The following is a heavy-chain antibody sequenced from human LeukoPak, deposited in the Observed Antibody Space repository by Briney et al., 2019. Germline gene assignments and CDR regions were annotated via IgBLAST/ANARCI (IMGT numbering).Heavy chain of an antibody. J-gene: IGHJ5*02. V-gene: IGHV4-59*01. CDR3: AGGADFWSGYLNWFDP. Sequence: PSETLSLTCTVSGGSISSYYWSWLRQPPGKGLEWIGYIYYSGSTNYNPSLKSRVTISVDTSKNQFSLKLSSVTAADTAVYYCAGGADFWSGYLNWFDPWGQGTLVTVSS. D-gene: IGHD3-3*01. CDR2: IYYSGST. CDR1: GGSISSYY.